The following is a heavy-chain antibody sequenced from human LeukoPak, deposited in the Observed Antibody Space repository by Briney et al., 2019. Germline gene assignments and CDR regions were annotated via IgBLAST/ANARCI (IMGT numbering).Heavy chain of an antibody. J-gene: IGHJ5*02. CDR2: INPNSGGT. D-gene: IGHD1-7*01. CDR1: GYTFTGYY. CDR3: AGDRGWNYGARYWFDP. Sequence: ASVKVSCKASGYTFTGYYMHWVRQAPGQGLEWMGWINPNSGGTNYAQKFQGRVTMTRDTSISTAYMELSRLRSDDTAVYYCAGDRGWNYGARYWFDPWGQGTLVTVSS. V-gene: IGHV1-2*02.